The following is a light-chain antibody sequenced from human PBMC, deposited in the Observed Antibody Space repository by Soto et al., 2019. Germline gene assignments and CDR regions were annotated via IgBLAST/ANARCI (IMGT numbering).Light chain of an antibody. V-gene: IGKV3-15*01. CDR3: QRHHNYPWT. CDR2: AAS. Sequence: EIAMTQSPPPPSVSPEGTDTLSCGASQSISNTLAWYHQQPGKAPKLLIYAASTRPSGFPARFSGSGSGTDFTLTISSLQSEDFAAYYCQRHHNYPWTFGQGTQVDI. CDR1: QSISNT. J-gene: IGKJ1*01.